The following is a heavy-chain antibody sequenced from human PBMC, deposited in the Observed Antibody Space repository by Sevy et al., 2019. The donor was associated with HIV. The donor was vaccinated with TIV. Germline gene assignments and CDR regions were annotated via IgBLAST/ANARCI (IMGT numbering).Heavy chain of an antibody. Sequence: GGSLRLSCVASGFTFDTYWMQWVRQAPGQGLEWVANIRQDGNEIYYADSVKGRFTISRDNAKESVYLQMSNLRVEDTGIYYCARHYFDLWVQGTLVTVSS. CDR2: IRQDGNEI. V-gene: IGHV3-7*01. CDR1: GFTFDTYW. J-gene: IGHJ4*02. CDR3: ARHYFDL.